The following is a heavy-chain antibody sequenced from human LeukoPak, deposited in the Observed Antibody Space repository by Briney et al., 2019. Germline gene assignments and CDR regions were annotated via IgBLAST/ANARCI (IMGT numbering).Heavy chain of an antibody. CDR2: FDPEDGET. J-gene: IGHJ4*02. CDR3: ATDLPRREYSSSMGDY. V-gene: IGHV1-24*01. D-gene: IGHD6-6*01. CDR1: GYTLTELS. Sequence: ASVKVSCKVSGYTLTELSMHWVRQAPGKGREWMGGFDPEDGETIYAQKFQGRVTMTEDTSTDTAYMELSSLRSEDTAVYYCATDLPRREYSSSMGDYWGQGTLVTVSS.